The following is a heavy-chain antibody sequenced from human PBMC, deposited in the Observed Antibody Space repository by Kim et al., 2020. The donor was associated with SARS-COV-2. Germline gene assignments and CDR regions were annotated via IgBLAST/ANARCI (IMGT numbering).Heavy chain of an antibody. J-gene: IGHJ6*02. Sequence: SETLSLTCAVYGGSFSGYYWSWIRQPPGKGLEWIGEINHSGSTNYNPSLKSRVTISVDTSKNQFSLKVSSVTAADTAVYYCARGPLKRITMVRGVIASLSYGMDVWGQGTTVTVSS. CDR2: INHSGST. V-gene: IGHV4-34*01. D-gene: IGHD3-10*01. CDR3: ARGPLKRITMVRGVIASLSYGMDV. CDR1: GGSFSGYY.